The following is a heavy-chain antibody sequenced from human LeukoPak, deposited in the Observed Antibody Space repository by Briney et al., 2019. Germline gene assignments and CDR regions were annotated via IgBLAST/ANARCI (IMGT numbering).Heavy chain of an antibody. J-gene: IGHJ4*02. V-gene: IGHV3-7*01. CDR1: GFTFSSFW. D-gene: IGHD2-15*01. CDR2: IKGDGSEI. Sequence: GGSLRLSCAASGFTFSSFWMSWVRHAPGKGLEWVANIKGDGSEIYYVDSVKGRFSISRDNAKNSLYLQMSSLRAEDTAVYYCARDGSSFDSWGQGALVTVSS. CDR3: ARDGSSFDS.